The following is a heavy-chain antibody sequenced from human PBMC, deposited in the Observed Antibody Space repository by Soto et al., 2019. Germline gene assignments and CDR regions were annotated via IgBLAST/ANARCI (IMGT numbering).Heavy chain of an antibody. V-gene: IGHV3-21*01. J-gene: IGHJ6*01. CDR2: ISSSSSYI. CDR1: GFTFSSYS. CDR3: AGDRGGSSRMTPVRGYYYYYGMDV. Sequence: EVQLVESGGGLVKPGGSLRLSCAASGFTFSSYSMNWVRQAPGKGLEWVSSISSSSSYIYYADSVKGRFTISRDNAKNSLYLQMNSLRAADTAVYYCAGDRGGSSRMTPVRGYYYYYGMDVWGRGTTVTVSA. D-gene: IGHD4-4*01.